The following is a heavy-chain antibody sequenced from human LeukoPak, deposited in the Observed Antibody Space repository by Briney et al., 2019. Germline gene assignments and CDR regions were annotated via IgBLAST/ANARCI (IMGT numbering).Heavy chain of an antibody. D-gene: IGHD2-2*01. CDR2: IYYSGST. Sequence: PSETLSLTCTVSGGSISSHYWSWIRQPPGKGLEWIGYIYYSGSTNYNPSLKSRVTISVDTYKNPFPLKLSSVPAADTAVYYCAGVAVVPAAIKRYYYYYYMDVWGKGTTVTVSS. CDR1: GGSISSHY. CDR3: AGVAVVPAAIKRYYYYYYMDV. J-gene: IGHJ6*03. V-gene: IGHV4-59*11.